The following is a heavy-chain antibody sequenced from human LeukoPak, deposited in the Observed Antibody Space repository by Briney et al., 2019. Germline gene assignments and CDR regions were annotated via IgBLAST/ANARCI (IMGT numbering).Heavy chain of an antibody. CDR1: GGTFSSYA. Sequence: SVKVSCKASGGTFSSYAISWVRQAPGQGLEWMGGIIPIFGTANYAQKFQGRVTITADDSTSTAYMELSGLRAEDTAVYYCARARLVEGYFAWLLGGAYFYFDYWGQGTLVTVSS. CDR2: IIPIFGTA. D-gene: IGHD3-9*01. J-gene: IGHJ4*02. V-gene: IGHV1-69*01. CDR3: ARARLVEGYFAWLLGGAYFYFDY.